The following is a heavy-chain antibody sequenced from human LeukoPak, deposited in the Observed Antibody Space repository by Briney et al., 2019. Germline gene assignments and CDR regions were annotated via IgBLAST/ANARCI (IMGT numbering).Heavy chain of an antibody. CDR2: IIPIFGTA. CDR3: ARPSSTSPKGYYYYGMDV. CDR1: GGTFSSYV. V-gene: IGHV1-69*13. J-gene: IGHJ6*02. Sequence: SVKVSCKASGGTFSSYVISWVRQAPGQGIEWMGGIIPIFGTANYAQKVQGRVTITADESTSTAYLELSSLRSEDTAVYYCARPSSTSPKGYYYYGMDVWGQGTTVTVSS. D-gene: IGHD2-2*01.